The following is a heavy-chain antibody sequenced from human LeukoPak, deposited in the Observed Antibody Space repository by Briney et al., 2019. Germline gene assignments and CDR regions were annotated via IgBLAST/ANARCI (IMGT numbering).Heavy chain of an antibody. CDR2: IYYSGST. D-gene: IGHD3-22*01. Sequence: SETLSLTCTVSGGSISSYYWGWIRQPPGKGLEWIGSIYYSGSTYYNPSLKSRVTISVDTSKNQFSLKLSSVTAADTAVYYCARHGGQYYYDSSGYYRWFDPWGQGTLVTVSS. J-gene: IGHJ5*02. V-gene: IGHV4-39*01. CDR3: ARHGGQYYYDSSGYYRWFDP. CDR1: GGSISSYY.